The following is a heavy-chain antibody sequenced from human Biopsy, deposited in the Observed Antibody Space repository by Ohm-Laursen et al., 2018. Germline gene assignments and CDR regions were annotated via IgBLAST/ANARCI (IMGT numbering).Heavy chain of an antibody. J-gene: IGHJ3*01. CDR2: ISPNSGGT. CDR1: GYAVNDYF. D-gene: IGHD3-16*01. V-gene: IGHV1-2*02. CDR3: ARDIMNRIAGLVARSDVFDV. Sequence: ASVKVSCKGSGYAVNDYFLHWLRQAPGQGPEWMGWISPNSGGTNYGQKFQGRVTMTTDTSTSTVYLELRRLISDDTVVYYCARDIMNRIAGLVARSDVFDVWGQGTLVTVSS.